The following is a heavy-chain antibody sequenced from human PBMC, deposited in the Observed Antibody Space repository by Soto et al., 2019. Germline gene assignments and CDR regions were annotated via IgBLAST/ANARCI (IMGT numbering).Heavy chain of an antibody. CDR2: ISYDGSNK. V-gene: IGHV3-30*18. CDR3: AKDRAVA. J-gene: IGHJ5*02. D-gene: IGHD6-19*01. CDR1: GFTFSSYG. Sequence: QVQLVESGGGVVQPGRSLRLSCAASGFTFSSYGMHWVRQAPGKGLEWVGVISYDGSNKYYADSVKGRFTISRDNSKNTLYLQMNSLRAEDTAVYYCAKDRAVAWGQGTLVTVSS.